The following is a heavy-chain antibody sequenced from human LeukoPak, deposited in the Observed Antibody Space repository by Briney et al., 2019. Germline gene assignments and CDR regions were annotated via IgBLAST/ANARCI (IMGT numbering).Heavy chain of an antibody. V-gene: IGHV4-59*12. CDR3: ARKSLALYYYYYMDV. J-gene: IGHJ6*03. CDR2: IYYSGST. Sequence: PSETLSLTCTVSGGSISSYYWSWIRQPPGKGLEWIGYIYYSGSTNYNPSLKSRVTISVDTSKNQFSLKLSSVTAADTAVYYCARKSLALYYYYYMDVWGKGTTVTVSS. CDR1: GGSISSYY.